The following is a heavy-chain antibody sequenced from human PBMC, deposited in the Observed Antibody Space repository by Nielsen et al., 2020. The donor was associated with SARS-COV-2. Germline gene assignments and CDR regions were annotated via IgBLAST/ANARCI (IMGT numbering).Heavy chain of an antibody. V-gene: IGHV1-2*06. D-gene: IGHD3/OR15-3a*01. CDR1: GYTFTDYY. Sequence: ASVKVSCKASGYTFTDYYIHWVRQAPGQGLEWMGRINPYSGGTNYAQKFQGTVTMTRDASISTVYMELTSDDTAVYYCARARATIFGLVMSYGMDVWGQGTTVADSS. CDR2: INPYSGGT. CDR3: ARARATIFGLVMSYGMDV. J-gene: IGHJ6*02.